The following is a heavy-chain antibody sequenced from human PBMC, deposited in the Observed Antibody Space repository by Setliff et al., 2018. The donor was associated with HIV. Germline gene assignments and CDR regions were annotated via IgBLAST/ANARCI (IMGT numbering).Heavy chain of an antibody. CDR2: IIPMFGTS. CDR3: ARDSLPPPQQYYDFWSGLDS. CDR1: GGIFSNYA. D-gene: IGHD3-3*01. V-gene: IGHV1-69*06. Sequence: SVKVSCKASGGIFSNYAISWVRQAPGQGLEWMGRIIPMFGTSNHAQKFQGRVTLTADKSTDTAYMELRSLRSEDTAVYYCARDSLPPPQQYYDFWSGLDSWGQGTLVTVSS. J-gene: IGHJ4*02.